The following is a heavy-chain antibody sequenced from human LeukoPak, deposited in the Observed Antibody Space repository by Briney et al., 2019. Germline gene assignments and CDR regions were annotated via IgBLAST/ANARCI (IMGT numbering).Heavy chain of an antibody. CDR1: GFTFGTYW. D-gene: IGHD3-10*01. Sequence: GGSLRLSCGASGFTFGTYWMHWVRQAPGKGLVWVSGINSDGGTTTYADSVKGRFTISRANAKNTLYLQMNNLRAEDTAIYYCATYSYVSGSYYRLFYWGQGTLVTVSS. V-gene: IGHV3-74*01. CDR3: ATYSYVSGSYYRLFY. J-gene: IGHJ4*02. CDR2: INSDGGTT.